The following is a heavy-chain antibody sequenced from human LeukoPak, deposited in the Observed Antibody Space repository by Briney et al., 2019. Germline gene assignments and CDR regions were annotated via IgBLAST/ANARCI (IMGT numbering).Heavy chain of an antibody. Sequence: GGSLRLSCAASGFTFSSYAMSWVRQAPGKGLEWVSAISGSGGSTYYADSVKGRFTISRDNSKNTLYLQMNSLRAEDTAVYYCAARGEDDFWSGYYDDYWGQGTLVTVSS. CDR3: AARGEDDFWSGYYDDY. J-gene: IGHJ4*02. V-gene: IGHV3-23*01. CDR2: ISGSGGST. CDR1: GFTFSSYA. D-gene: IGHD3-3*01.